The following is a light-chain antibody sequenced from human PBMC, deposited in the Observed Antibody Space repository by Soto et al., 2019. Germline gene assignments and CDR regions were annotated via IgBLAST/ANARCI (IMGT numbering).Light chain of an antibody. V-gene: IGKV3-20*01. CDR1: QRISSSD. CDR3: QHYGTSLWT. Sequence: EIVLTRSPVTLSFSPGERAPLSCRASQRISSSDLAWYQKKPGQAPRLLIYVASSRATGIPDRFSGSGSGTDFTLTISRLEPEDFAVYYCQHYGTSLWTFGQGTKVDIK. CDR2: VAS. J-gene: IGKJ1*01.